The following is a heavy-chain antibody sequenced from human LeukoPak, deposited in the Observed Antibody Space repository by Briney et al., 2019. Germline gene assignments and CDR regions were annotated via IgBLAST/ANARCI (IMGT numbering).Heavy chain of an antibody. V-gene: IGHV4-34*01. CDR2: INHSGST. D-gene: IGHD6-19*01. CDR1: GGSFSGYY. CDR3: ASYSSGWYRGPYFDY. Sequence: SETLSLTCTVFGGSFSGYYWSWIRQPPGKGLEWIGEINHSGSTNYNPSLKSRVTISVDTSKNQFSLKLSSVTAADTAVYYCASYSSGWYRGPYFDYWGQGTLVTVSS. J-gene: IGHJ4*02.